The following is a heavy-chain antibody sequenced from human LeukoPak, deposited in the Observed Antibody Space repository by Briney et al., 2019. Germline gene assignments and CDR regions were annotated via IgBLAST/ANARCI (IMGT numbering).Heavy chain of an antibody. D-gene: IGHD5-18*01. CDR1: GYSFTSYG. CDR2: MSAYDGKT. CDR3: ARGMGYSYGHPQGAFDI. Sequence: ASVKVSCKASGYSFTSYGFNWVRQAPGQGLEWMGWMSAYDGKTNYAHSLQGRVTVTADTSTSTAYMELRSLRSEDTAVYYCARGMGYSYGHPQGAFDIWGQGTMVTVSS. J-gene: IGHJ3*02. V-gene: IGHV1-18*01.